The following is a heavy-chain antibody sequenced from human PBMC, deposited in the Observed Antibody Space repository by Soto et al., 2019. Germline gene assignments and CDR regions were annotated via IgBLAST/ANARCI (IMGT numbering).Heavy chain of an antibody. CDR1: GDSVISTHW. D-gene: IGHD3-22*01. CDR3: ASQHYYDSSGYYVVY. CDR2: IHYSGST. V-gene: IGHV4-39*01. Sequence: SETHSLTSVVSGDSVISTHWLTWIRQTPGKGLEWIGNIHYSGSTYYDSSLQSRVTISIDTSKNQFSLKLSSVTATDTAVYYCASQHYYDSSGYYVVYWGQGTPVTVSS. J-gene: IGHJ4*02.